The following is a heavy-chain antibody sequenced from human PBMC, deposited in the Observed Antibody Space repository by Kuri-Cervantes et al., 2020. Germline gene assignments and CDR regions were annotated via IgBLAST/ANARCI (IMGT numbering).Heavy chain of an antibody. CDR2: INSDNTYI. CDR3: ARDVGGDEAFDI. CDR1: GFTFSEYS. D-gene: IGHD3-16*01. V-gene: IGHV3-21*03. J-gene: IGHJ3*02. Sequence: GESLKISCAASGFTFSEYSMNWVRQAPGKGLDWVSSINSDNTYIHYTNSVKGRFTISRDNAKNLVFLQMNSLRAEDTALYYCARDVGGDEAFDIWGQGTMVTVSS.